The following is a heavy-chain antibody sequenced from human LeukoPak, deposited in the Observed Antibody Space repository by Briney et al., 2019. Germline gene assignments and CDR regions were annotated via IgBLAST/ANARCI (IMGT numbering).Heavy chain of an antibody. CDR2: ISYDGSNK. Sequence: GGSLRLSCAASGFTFGSYAMHWVRQAPGKGLEWVAVISYDGSNKYYADSVKGRFTISRDNSKNTLYVQMNSLRVEDTAVYYCARVATGSYHFDYWGQGTLVTVSS. J-gene: IGHJ4*02. V-gene: IGHV3-30-3*01. D-gene: IGHD1-26*01. CDR1: GFTFGSYA. CDR3: ARVATGSYHFDY.